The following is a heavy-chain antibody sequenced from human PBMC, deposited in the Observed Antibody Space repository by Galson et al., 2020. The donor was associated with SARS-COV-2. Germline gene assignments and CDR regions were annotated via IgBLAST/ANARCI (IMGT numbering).Heavy chain of an antibody. CDR1: GFTFSSYG. D-gene: IGHD3-16*01. J-gene: IGHJ4*02. CDR2: IWYDGSNK. Sequence: GGSLRLSCAASGFTFSSYGMHWVRQAPGKGLEWVAVIWYDGSNKYYADSVMGRFTISRDNSKNTLYLQMNSLRAEDTAVYYCARGGYDYVWGSYEICYWGQGTLVTISS. CDR3: ARGGYDYVWGSYEICY. V-gene: IGHV3-33*01.